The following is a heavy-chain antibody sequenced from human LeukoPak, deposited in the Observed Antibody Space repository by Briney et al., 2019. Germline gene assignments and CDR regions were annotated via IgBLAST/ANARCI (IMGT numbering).Heavy chain of an antibody. CDR2: INPRSGGT. Sequence: GASVKVSCKASGYTFNTYYIHWVRQAPGQGLEWMGWINPRSGGTNYAQKFQGRVTLTWDTSITTFYMELFSLRSDDTAIYYCVREPLFEASYWGQGTLVAVSS. V-gene: IGHV1-2*02. CDR3: VREPLFEASY. J-gene: IGHJ4*02. CDR1: GYTFNTYY.